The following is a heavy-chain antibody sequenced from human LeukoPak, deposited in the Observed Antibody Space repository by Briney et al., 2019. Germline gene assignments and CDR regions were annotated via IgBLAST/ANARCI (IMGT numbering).Heavy chain of an antibody. J-gene: IGHJ1*01. V-gene: IGHV5-51*01. CDR3: ARATSGTSTFQH. CDR2: IYPGDSDT. CDR1: GYIFTSNW. D-gene: IGHD2/OR15-2a*01. Sequence: GESLKISCKGSGYIFTSNWIGWVRHMAGKGLERMGTIYPGDSDTRYSPSFQGQVTISVDKSISTAYLQWSSLKASDTAIYYCARATSGTSTFQHWGQGTLVTVSS.